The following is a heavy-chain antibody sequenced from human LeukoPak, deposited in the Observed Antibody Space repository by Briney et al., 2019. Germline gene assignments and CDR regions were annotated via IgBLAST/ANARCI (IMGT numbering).Heavy chain of an antibody. CDR2: INSDGSST. V-gene: IGHV3-74*01. Sequence: GASLRLSCAASGFTFSSYWMHWVRQAPGKGLVWVSRINSDGSSTSYADSVKGQFTISRDNAKNTLYLQMNSLRAEDTAVYYCARFPPYNWNDGFDYWGQGTLVTVSS. J-gene: IGHJ4*02. CDR3: ARFPPYNWNDGFDY. CDR1: GFTFSSYW. D-gene: IGHD1-20*01.